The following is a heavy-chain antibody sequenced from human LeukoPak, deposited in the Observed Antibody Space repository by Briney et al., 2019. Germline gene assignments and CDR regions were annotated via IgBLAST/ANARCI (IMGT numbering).Heavy chain of an antibody. V-gene: IGHV3-33*01. J-gene: IGHJ4*02. CDR3: ARDAATSVGMPHY. CDR2: IWRDGSTK. D-gene: IGHD2-2*01. Sequence: PGRSLRLSCAASGFTFSHYGMHWVRQAPGKRLEWVAIIWRDGSTKYYVGSVKGRFTISRDSSKRTLYLQMNSLRAEDTAVYYCARDAATSVGMPHYWGQGTVVTVSS. CDR1: GFTFSHYG.